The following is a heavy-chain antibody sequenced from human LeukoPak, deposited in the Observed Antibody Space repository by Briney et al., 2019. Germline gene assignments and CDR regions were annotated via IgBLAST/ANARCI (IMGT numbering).Heavy chain of an antibody. CDR2: IKQDGSEK. V-gene: IGHV3-7*01. CDR3: ARDRVPLAYYYDSSGYYYGGGFFDY. D-gene: IGHD3-22*01. Sequence: PGGSLRLSCAASGFTFSSYWMSWVPQAPGKGLEWVATIKQDGSEKYYVDSVKGRFTISRDNAKNSLYLQMNSLRAEDTAVYYCARDRVPLAYYYDSSGYYYGGGFFDYWGQGTLVTVSS. CDR1: GFTFSSYW. J-gene: IGHJ4*02.